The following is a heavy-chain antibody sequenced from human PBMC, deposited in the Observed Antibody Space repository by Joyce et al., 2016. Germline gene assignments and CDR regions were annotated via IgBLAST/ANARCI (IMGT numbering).Heavy chain of an antibody. D-gene: IGHD3-3*01. Sequence: QVQLQESGPGLIKPSETLSLTCTVSGGSITTYYGSWIRQPPGKGLEWIGYIHHSGGTNYNPSLMSRVTMSVDTSKNQFSLKMRSVTAADTAIYYCAKFEQYYESWGQGTLVTVSS. J-gene: IGHJ5*02. CDR2: IHHSGGT. CDR3: AKFEQYYES. CDR1: GGSITTYY. V-gene: IGHV4-59*01.